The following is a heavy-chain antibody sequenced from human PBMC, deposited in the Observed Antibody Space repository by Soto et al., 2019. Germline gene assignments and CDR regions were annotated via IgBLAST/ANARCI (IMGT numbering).Heavy chain of an antibody. V-gene: IGHV3-21*01. D-gene: IGHD2-2*01. J-gene: IGHJ5*02. CDR3: ARDLADIVLVPAADAGWFDP. CDR2: ISSSSSYI. Sequence: APGKGLEWVSSISSSSSYIYYADSVKGRFTISRDNAKNSLYLQMNSLRAEDTAVYYCARDLADIVLVPAADAGWFDPWGQGTLFTVSS.